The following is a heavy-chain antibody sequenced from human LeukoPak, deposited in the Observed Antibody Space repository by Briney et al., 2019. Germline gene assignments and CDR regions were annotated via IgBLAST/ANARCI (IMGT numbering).Heavy chain of an antibody. Sequence: PGGSLRLSCAASGFTFSGSAMHWVRQASGQGLEWVGRIRSKANSYATAYAASVKGRFTISRDDSKNTAYLQMNSLKTEDTAVYYCTTKYYYDSSGYLPFDYWGQGTLVTVSS. V-gene: IGHV3-73*01. CDR1: GFTFSGSA. CDR2: IRSKANSYAT. D-gene: IGHD3-22*01. CDR3: TTKYYYDSSGYLPFDY. J-gene: IGHJ4*02.